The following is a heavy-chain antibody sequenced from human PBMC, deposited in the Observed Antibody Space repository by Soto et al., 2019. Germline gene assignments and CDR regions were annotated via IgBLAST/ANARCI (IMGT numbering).Heavy chain of an antibody. CDR2: IYPGDSDT. Sequence: EVQLVQSGAEVKKPGESLKISCKGSGYSFTSYWIGWARQMPGKGLEWMGIIYPGDSDTRYRPSFQGQVTISADKSIXTAYLQWSSLKASDTAMYYCARAMVRGKNYYGMDVWGQGTTVTVSS. CDR1: GYSFTSYW. V-gene: IGHV5-51*03. CDR3: ARAMVRGKNYYGMDV. D-gene: IGHD3-10*01. J-gene: IGHJ6*02.